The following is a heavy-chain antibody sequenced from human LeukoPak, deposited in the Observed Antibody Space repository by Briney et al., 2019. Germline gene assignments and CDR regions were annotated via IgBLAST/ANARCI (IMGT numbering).Heavy chain of an antibody. CDR1: GFSFSRYW. V-gene: IGHV3-7*01. J-gene: IGHJ4*02. CDR2: INQDVSRI. CDR3: ARLKDDVTKFDY. Sequence: PGRSLRLSCAGSGFSFSRYWMAWVRQAPGKGLEWVASINQDVSRIHYVDSVKGRFTISRDNAKNSLFLQTNSLRVEDTAVYYCARLKDDVTKFDYWGQGTLVTVSS. D-gene: IGHD2-8*01.